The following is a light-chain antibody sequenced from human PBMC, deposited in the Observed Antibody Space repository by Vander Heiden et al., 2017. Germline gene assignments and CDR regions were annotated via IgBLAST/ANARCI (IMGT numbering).Light chain of an antibody. CDR2: KAS. CDR3: QLGVRKTWT. J-gene: IGKJ1*01. Sequence: DIQVTQSPSTLSASVGDRVTITCRASQNIDNWLVWYQQKPGKVPKLLVYKASSLETGVPSRFSGSGSGTEFTLTISSLQPDDFATYYCQLGVRKTWTFGQGTKVEIK. V-gene: IGKV1-5*03. CDR1: QNIDNW.